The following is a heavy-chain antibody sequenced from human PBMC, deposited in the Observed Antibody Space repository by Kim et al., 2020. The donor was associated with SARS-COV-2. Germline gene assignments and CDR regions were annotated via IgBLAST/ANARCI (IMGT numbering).Heavy chain of an antibody. V-gene: IGHV3-11*06. CDR2: ISSSSSYT. CDR1: GFTFSDYY. Sequence: GGSLRLSCAASGFTFSDYYMSWIRQAPGKGLEWVSYISSSSSYTNYADSVKGRFTISRDNAKNSLYLQMNSLRAEDTAVYYCARVYCTNGVCYRYFDYWGQGTLVTVSS. CDR3: ARVYCTNGVCYRYFDY. D-gene: IGHD2-8*01. J-gene: IGHJ4*02.